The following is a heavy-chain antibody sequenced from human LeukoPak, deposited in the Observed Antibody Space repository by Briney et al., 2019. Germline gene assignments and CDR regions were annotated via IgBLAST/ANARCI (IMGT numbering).Heavy chain of an antibody. CDR3: ARVGDDFWSGYYAAYYYYYMDV. CDR2: INPNSGGT. D-gene: IGHD3-3*01. CDR1: GYTFTCYY. Sequence: ASVKVSCKASGYTFTCYYMHWVRQAPGQGLEWMGWINPNSGGTNYAQKFQGRVTMTRDTSISTAYMELSRLRSDDTAVYYCARVGDDFWSGYYAAYYYYYMDVWGKGTTVTVPS. J-gene: IGHJ6*03. V-gene: IGHV1-2*02.